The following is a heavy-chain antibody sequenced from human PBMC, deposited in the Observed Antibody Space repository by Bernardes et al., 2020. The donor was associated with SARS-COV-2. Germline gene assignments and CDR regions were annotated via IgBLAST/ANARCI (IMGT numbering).Heavy chain of an antibody. CDR2: IWYDGGKK. D-gene: IGHD3-3*01. V-gene: IGHV3-33*01. J-gene: IGHJ5*02. CDR1: GFTFRSYG. Sequence: GGSLRLSCAASGFTFRSYGMHWVRQAPGKGLEWVAVIWYDGGKKYYADSVQGRFTISRDNSKNTLFLQMNSLRAEDTAVYFCARGFVDFWSGNAWGQGTLVTVSS. CDR3: ARGFVDFWSGNA.